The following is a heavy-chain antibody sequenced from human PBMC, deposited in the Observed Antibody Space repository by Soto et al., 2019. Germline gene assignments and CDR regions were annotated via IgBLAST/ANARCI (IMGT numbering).Heavy chain of an antibody. Sequence: QVQLQESGPGLVKPSESLSLTCTVSGGSISGYYWSWFRQPPGQGLEWIGYIYYSGTTYYNPSLKSRVPTSVDSSNHQFPLEVTSGTAADAAVYYCSGGTGHYSGCFDPWGQGTLVTVSS. CDR1: GGSISGYY. V-gene: IGHV4-59*01. CDR3: SGGTGHYSGCFDP. J-gene: IGHJ5*02. D-gene: IGHD3-10*01. CDR2: IYYSGTT.